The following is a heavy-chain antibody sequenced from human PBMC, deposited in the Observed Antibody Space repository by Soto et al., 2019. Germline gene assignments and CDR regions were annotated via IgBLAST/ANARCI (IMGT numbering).Heavy chain of an antibody. CDR1: GGTFSSYA. Sequence: SVKVSCKASGGTFSSYAISWVRQAPGQGLEWMGGIIPIFGTANYAQKFQGRVTITADESTSTAYMELSSLRSEDTAVYYCARALTSYYNWFDPWGQGTLVTISS. CDR3: ARALTSYYNWFDP. J-gene: IGHJ5*02. V-gene: IGHV1-69*13. CDR2: IIPIFGTA. D-gene: IGHD2-2*01.